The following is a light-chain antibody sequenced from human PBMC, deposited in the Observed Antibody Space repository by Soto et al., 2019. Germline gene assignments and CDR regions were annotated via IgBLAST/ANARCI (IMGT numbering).Light chain of an antibody. CDR1: SSDVGSYNL. Sequence: QSALTQPASVSGSPGQSITISCTGTSSDVGSYNLVSWYQQFPGKAPKLMIYEVSYRPSGVSSRFSGSKSGNTASLTISGLQAEDEADYYCRSFTTSSTRVFGTGTKLTVL. J-gene: IGLJ1*01. CDR3: RSFTTSSTRV. CDR2: EVS. V-gene: IGLV2-14*02.